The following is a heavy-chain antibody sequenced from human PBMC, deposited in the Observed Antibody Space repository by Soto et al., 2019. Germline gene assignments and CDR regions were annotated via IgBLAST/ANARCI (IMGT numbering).Heavy chain of an antibody. CDR2: IYYSGRT. J-gene: IGHJ5*02. V-gene: IGHV4-59*01. D-gene: IGHD2-15*01. Sequence: QVQLQESGPGLVKPSETLSLTCTVSVGSISSYYWSWIRQPPGQGLEWIGYIYYSGRTNYHPSLKSRVTISVDTSKNQFSLKLSSVTAAEAAVYYCARAQGGNAGGGTRGFDPWGQGTLVTVSS. CDR1: VGSISSYY. CDR3: ARAQGGNAGGGTRGFDP.